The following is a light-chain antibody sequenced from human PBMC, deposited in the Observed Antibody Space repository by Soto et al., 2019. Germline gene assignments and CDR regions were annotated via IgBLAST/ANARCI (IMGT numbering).Light chain of an antibody. CDR1: QSISNW. CDR3: QQYYSYPWT. CDR2: KAS. J-gene: IGKJ1*01. Sequence: DIQMTQSPSTLSASVGDRVTITCRASQSISNWLAWYQQKPGKAPKLLIYKASSLESGVPSRFSGGGSGTEFTLTISSLQPDDFATYYCQQYYSYPWTFGQGNKVEIK. V-gene: IGKV1-5*03.